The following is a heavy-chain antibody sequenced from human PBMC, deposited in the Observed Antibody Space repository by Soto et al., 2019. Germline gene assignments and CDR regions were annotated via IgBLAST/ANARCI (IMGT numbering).Heavy chain of an antibody. Sequence: EVQLVESGGDLVQPGGSLRLSCAASGFSVSSKYMSWVRQAPGKGLEWVSLIQSGGTTYYAGSVKGRFTISRDYSENTLFLQMNSLRVEDTAVYYCTRDDVHFNGDRYYGVPMDVWGKGTRVTVSS. V-gene: IGHV3-66*01. CDR3: TRDDVHFNGDRYYGVPMDV. CDR2: IQSGGTT. D-gene: IGHD2-8*01. CDR1: GFSVSSKY. J-gene: IGHJ6*03.